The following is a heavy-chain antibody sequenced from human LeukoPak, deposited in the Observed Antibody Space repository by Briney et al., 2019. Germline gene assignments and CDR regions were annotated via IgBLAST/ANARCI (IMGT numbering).Heavy chain of an antibody. V-gene: IGHV3-48*03. CDR3: ARGGTRHYDILTGYYLITHYFDY. CDR1: GSVSSYN. Sequence: GGSLRLSCVASGSVSSYNMNWVRQAPGRGLEWVSYISSSGSTIYYADSVKGRFTISRDNAKNSLYLQMNSLRAEDTAVYYCARGGTRHYDILTGYYLITHYFDYWGQGTLVTVSS. J-gene: IGHJ4*02. CDR2: ISSSGSTI. D-gene: IGHD3-9*01.